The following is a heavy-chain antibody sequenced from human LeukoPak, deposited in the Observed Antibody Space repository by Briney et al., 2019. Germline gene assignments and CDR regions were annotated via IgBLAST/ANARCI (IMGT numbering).Heavy chain of an antibody. D-gene: IGHD3-3*01. J-gene: IGHJ6*02. Sequence: SQTLSLTCAISGDSVSSNSAAWHWIRQSPSRGLEWLGKTYYRSKWYGDYAVSVKGRITIDPDTSKNQFSLKLSSVTAADTAVYYCARGKRFLEWLLYRPHSYGMDVWGQGTTVTVSS. CDR1: GDSVSSNSAA. V-gene: IGHV6-1*01. CDR3: ARGKRFLEWLLYRPHSYGMDV. CDR2: TYYRSKWYG.